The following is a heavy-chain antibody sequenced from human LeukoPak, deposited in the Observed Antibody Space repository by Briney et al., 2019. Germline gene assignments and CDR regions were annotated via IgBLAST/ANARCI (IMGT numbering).Heavy chain of an antibody. CDR3: ARESLFDYYDSSGAFDI. Sequence: SETLSLTCTVSGGSISSSSYYWGWIRQPPGKGLEWIVSIYYSGSTYYNPSLKSRVTISVDRSKNQFSLKLSSVTAADTAVYYCARESLFDYYDSSGAFDIWGQGTTVTVSS. CDR1: GGSISSSSYY. J-gene: IGHJ3*02. CDR2: IYYSGST. V-gene: IGHV4-39*07. D-gene: IGHD3-22*01.